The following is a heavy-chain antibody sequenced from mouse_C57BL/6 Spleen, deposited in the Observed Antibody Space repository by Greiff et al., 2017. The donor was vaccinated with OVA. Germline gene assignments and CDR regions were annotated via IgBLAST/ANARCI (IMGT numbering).Heavy chain of an antibody. V-gene: IGHV1-22*01. Sequence: VQLQQSGPELVKPGASVKMSCKASGYTFTDYNMHWVKQSHGKSLEWIGYINPNNGGTSYNQKFKGKATLTVNKSSSTAYMELRSLTSEDSAVYYCARFTTVVAKGWYFDVWGTGTTVTVSS. CDR3: ARFTTVVAKGWYFDV. D-gene: IGHD1-1*01. CDR2: INPNNGGT. J-gene: IGHJ1*03. CDR1: GYTFTDYN.